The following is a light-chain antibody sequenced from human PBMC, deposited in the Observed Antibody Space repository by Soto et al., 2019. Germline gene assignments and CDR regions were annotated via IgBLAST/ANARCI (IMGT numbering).Light chain of an antibody. V-gene: IGKV1-17*01. CDR3: LQHNNYPPT. CDR2: AAS. CDR1: QDIRID. Sequence: DIQMTQSPSSLSASVGDRVTITCRASQDIRIDLGWFQQKPGKAPKRLIYAASSLQSGVPSRFSGSGSGTEFTLTISSLQPEDFATYYCLQHNNYPPTFGQGTNVEI. J-gene: IGKJ1*01.